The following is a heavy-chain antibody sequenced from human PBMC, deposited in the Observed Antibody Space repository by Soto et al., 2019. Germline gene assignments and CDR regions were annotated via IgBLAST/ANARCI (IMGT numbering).Heavy chain of an antibody. CDR3: AKDEWDPVYYYDSSGYYYIDY. CDR1: GFTFSSYA. Sequence: GGSLRLSCAASGFTFSSYAMSWVRQAPGKGLEWVSAISGSGGSTYYADSVKGRFTISRDNSKNTLYLQMNSLRAEDTAVYYCAKDEWDPVYYYDSSGYYYIDYWGQGTLVTVSS. J-gene: IGHJ4*02. V-gene: IGHV3-23*01. D-gene: IGHD3-22*01. CDR2: ISGSGGST.